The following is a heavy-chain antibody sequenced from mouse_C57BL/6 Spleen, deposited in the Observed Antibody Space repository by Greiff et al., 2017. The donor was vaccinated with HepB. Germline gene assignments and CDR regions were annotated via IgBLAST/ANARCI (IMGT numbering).Heavy chain of an antibody. J-gene: IGHJ1*03. CDR3: ARDRGYGSRFWYFDV. CDR1: GFTFSDYY. Sequence: EVQLVESEGGLVQPGSSMKLSCTASGFTFSDYYMAWVRQVPEKGLEWVANINYDGSSTYYLDSLKSRFIISRDNAKNILYLQMSSLKSEDTATYYCARDRGYGSRFWYFDVWGTGTTVTVSS. CDR2: INYDGSST. V-gene: IGHV5-16*01. D-gene: IGHD1-1*01.